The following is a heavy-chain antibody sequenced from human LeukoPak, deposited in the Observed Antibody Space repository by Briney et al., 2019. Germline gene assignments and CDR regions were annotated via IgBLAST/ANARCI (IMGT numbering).Heavy chain of an antibody. CDR2: ISAYNGNT. Sequence: ASVKVSCKASGYTFTDYAIHWVRQAPGQRLEWMGWISAYNGNTNYAQKLQGRVTMTTDTSTSAAYMELRSLRSDDTAVYYCARREQQRESHFDYWGQGTLVTVSS. D-gene: IGHD6-13*01. CDR3: ARREQQRESHFDY. V-gene: IGHV1-18*01. J-gene: IGHJ4*02. CDR1: GYTFTDYA.